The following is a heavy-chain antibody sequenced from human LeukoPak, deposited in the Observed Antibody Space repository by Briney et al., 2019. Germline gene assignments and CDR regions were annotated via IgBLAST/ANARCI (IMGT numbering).Heavy chain of an antibody. Sequence: GASVKVSCKASGCTFTSYGISWVRQAPGQGLEWMGWISAYNGNTNYAQKLQGRVTMTTDTSTSTAYMELRSLRSDDTALYYCAREGDSSSWTYHTLFDYWGQGTLVTVSS. D-gene: IGHD6-13*01. CDR1: GCTFTSYG. CDR3: AREGDSSSWTYHTLFDY. CDR2: ISAYNGNT. V-gene: IGHV1-18*01. J-gene: IGHJ4*02.